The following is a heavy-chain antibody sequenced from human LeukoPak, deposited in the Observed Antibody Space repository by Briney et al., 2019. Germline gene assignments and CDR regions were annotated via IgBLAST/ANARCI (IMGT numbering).Heavy chain of an antibody. J-gene: IGHJ4*02. CDR1: GGSISSSSYY. Sequence: SETLSLTCTVSGGSISSSSYYWGWIRQPPGKGLEWIGSIYYSGSTYYNPSLKSRVTISVDTSKNQFSLKLSSVTAADTAVYYCARGYCSSTSCEGFDYWGQGTLVTVSS. V-gene: IGHV4-39*07. CDR3: ARGYCSSTSCEGFDY. CDR2: IYYSGST. D-gene: IGHD2-2*01.